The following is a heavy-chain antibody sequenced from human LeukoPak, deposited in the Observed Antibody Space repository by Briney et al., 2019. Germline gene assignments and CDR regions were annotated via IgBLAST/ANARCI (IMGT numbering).Heavy chain of an antibody. Sequence: SETLSLTCTVSGGSITSYYWSWIRQPAGKGLDWIGRIYTSGSTNYNPSLKSRVTMSVDTSKNQFSLKLSSVTAADTAVYYCARDRDFWSGSGYNWFDPWGQGTLVTVSS. D-gene: IGHD3-3*01. CDR2: IYTSGST. J-gene: IGHJ5*02. CDR3: ARDRDFWSGSGYNWFDP. V-gene: IGHV4-4*07. CDR1: GGSITSYY.